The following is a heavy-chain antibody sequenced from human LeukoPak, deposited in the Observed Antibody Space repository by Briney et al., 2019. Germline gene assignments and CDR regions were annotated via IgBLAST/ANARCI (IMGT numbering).Heavy chain of an antibody. CDR3: ARGSGYYGWFDP. V-gene: IGHV4-59*01. CDR2: IHYSGST. Sequence: SETLSLTCTVSGDSIIGYYWSWIRQPPGKGLEWIGYIHYSGSTNYNPSLQSRVTISVDTSRSHFSLKLSSATAADTAVYFCARGSGYYGWFDPWGQGTPVTVSS. D-gene: IGHD3-10*01. CDR1: GDSIIGYY. J-gene: IGHJ5*02.